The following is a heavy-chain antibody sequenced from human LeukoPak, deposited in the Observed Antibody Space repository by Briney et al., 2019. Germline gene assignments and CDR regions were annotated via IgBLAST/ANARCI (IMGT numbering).Heavy chain of an antibody. V-gene: IGHV4-31*03. CDR1: GGSISSGGYS. J-gene: IGHJ4*02. Sequence: QPSETLSLTCTVSGGSISSGGYSWSWIRQHPGKGLEWIGYIYYSGSTYYNPSLKSRVTISVDTSKNQFSLKLSSVTAADTAVYYCASWIQLWFIYWGQGTLVTVSS. CDR3: ASWIQLWFIY. D-gene: IGHD5-18*01. CDR2: IYYSGST.